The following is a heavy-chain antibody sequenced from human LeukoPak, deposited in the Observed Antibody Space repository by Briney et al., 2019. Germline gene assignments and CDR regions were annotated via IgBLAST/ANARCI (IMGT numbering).Heavy chain of an antibody. Sequence: SGPALVEPTQTLTLTCTISGFSFSTSGMCVSWIRQPPGKALDWLARIDWAGDSYYNTSLRARLTTSKDTSKNQVVLTMTNMDPMDTATYYCARMRYSASGSSYYFDYWGQGTLVTVSS. J-gene: IGHJ4*02. CDR3: ARMRYSASGSSYYFDY. D-gene: IGHD3-10*01. CDR1: GFSFSTSGMC. CDR2: IDWAGDS. V-gene: IGHV2-70*11.